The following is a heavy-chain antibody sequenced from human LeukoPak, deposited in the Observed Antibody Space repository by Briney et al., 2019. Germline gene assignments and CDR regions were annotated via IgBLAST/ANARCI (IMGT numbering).Heavy chain of an antibody. CDR1: GGTFSSYA. J-gene: IGHJ3*02. CDR3: ARDVYDFWSGYHQVDAFDI. V-gene: IGHV1-69*04. Sequence: SVKVSCKASGGTFSSYAISWVRQAPGQGLEWMGRIIPILGIANYAQKFQGRVTITADKSTSTANMELSSLRSEDTAVYYCARDVYDFWSGYHQVDAFDIWGQGTMVTVSS. D-gene: IGHD3-3*01. CDR2: IIPILGIA.